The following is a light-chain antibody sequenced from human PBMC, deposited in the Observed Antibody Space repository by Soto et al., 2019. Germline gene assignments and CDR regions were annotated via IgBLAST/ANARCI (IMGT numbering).Light chain of an antibody. CDR1: QSVGNK. V-gene: IGKV3-15*01. CDR3: QQYNNSWT. Sequence: EILMTQSPATLSVSPGDRATLSCRASQSVGNKLAWYQHRPGQAPRLLIFRASSRASTVPARFSGSGFGTEFTLTISSVQSEDFGVYYCQQYNNSWTVGQGTKGDIK. J-gene: IGKJ1*01. CDR2: RAS.